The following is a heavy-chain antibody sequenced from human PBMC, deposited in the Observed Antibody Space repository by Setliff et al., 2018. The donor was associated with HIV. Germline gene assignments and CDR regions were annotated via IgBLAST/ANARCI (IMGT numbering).Heavy chain of an antibody. V-gene: IGHV4-34*01. D-gene: IGHD5-12*01. Sequence: PSETLSLTCAVYGGSFSGYYWNWIRQSPGKGLEWIGEITHSGSTNYNPSLKSRVTISIDTSKNQFSLNVRSVTAADTAVYFCAKSSPSIGYISDHWGQGTLVTVSS. CDR1: GGSFSGYY. CDR3: AKSSPSIGYISDH. J-gene: IGHJ4*02. CDR2: ITHSGST.